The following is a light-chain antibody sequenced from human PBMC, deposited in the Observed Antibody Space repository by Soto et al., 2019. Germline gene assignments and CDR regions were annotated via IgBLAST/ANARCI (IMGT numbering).Light chain of an antibody. CDR2: DAS. CDR1: QSISSW. Sequence: DIQMTQSPSTLSASVGDRVTITCRASQSISSWLAWYQQKPGKAPKLLIYDASSLESGVPSRFSGSGSGTEFTHTISSLQPDDFATYYGQQNNSYQGTFGQGTKVEIK. CDR3: QQNNSYQGT. V-gene: IGKV1-5*01. J-gene: IGKJ1*01.